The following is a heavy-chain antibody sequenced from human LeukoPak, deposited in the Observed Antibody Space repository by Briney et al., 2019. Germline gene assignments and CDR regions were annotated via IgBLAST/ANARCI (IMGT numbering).Heavy chain of an antibody. V-gene: IGHV1-18*01. CDR2: ISAYNGNT. CDR1: VYTFTTYG. D-gene: IGHD1-26*01. Sequence: ASVNVSCKASVYTFTTYGISWVRRAPGQGLEWMGWISAYNGNTNYAQNFQGRLTMTTDTSTSTAYMELRSLRSDDTAVYYCAREGKVGTTNPWFDSWGQGTLVTVSS. J-gene: IGHJ5*01. CDR3: AREGKVGTTNPWFDS.